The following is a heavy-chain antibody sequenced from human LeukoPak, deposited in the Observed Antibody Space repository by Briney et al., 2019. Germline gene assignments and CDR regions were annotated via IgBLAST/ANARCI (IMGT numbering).Heavy chain of an antibody. Sequence: GGSLRLSCAASGFTFSGHWMSWVRQAPGKGLEWVANINQGGSDKYYLDSVKGRFTIPRDNANNLLYLQMNSLRGEDTAVYYCTRDRSRAEDDWGQGTLVTVSS. D-gene: IGHD1-14*01. CDR1: GFTFSGHW. CDR3: TRDRSRAEDD. J-gene: IGHJ4*02. CDR2: INQGGSDK. V-gene: IGHV3-7*01.